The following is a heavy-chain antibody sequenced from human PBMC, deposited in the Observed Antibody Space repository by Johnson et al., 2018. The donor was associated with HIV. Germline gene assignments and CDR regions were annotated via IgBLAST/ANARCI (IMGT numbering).Heavy chain of an antibody. Sequence: VQLVESGGGVVQPGGSLRLSCAASGFTFSSYGMSWVRQAPGKGLEWVSGINWNGGGTGYVDSVKGRFTISRDNAKNSLYMQMNSLRAEDTAVYYCARDDAFDIWGQGTMVTVSS. CDR1: GFTFSSYG. CDR2: INWNGGGT. J-gene: IGHJ3*02. CDR3: ARDDAFDI. V-gene: IGHV3-20*04.